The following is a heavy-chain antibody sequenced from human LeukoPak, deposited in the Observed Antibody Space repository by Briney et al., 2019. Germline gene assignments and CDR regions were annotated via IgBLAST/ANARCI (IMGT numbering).Heavy chain of an antibody. CDR2: SSGSGGST. J-gene: IGHJ4*02. CDR3: AKDLQIVAVAGPFDY. D-gene: IGHD6-19*01. V-gene: IGHV3-23*01. CDR1: GFTFSSYA. Sequence: GGSLRLSCSASGFTFSSYAMSWVRQAPGKGLEWVSASSGSGGSTYYADSVKGRFTISRDNSKNTLYLQMNSLRAEDTAVYYCAKDLQIVAVAGPFDYWGQGTLVTVSS.